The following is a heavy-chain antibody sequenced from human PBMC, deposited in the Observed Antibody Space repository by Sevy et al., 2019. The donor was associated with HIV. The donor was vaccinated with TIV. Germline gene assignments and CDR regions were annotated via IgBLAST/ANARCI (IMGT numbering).Heavy chain of an antibody. V-gene: IGHV3-30*18. Sequence: GGSLRLSCAASVFTFNTYGMHWVRQAPGKGLEWVAIISYDGSDKYYADSVKGRFTISRDNSKNTLYLQMDSLREEDTAVYYCVKSKIDWLVLGYWGQGTLVTVSS. D-gene: IGHD6-19*01. CDR1: VFTFNTYG. CDR2: ISYDGSDK. CDR3: VKSKIDWLVLGY. J-gene: IGHJ4*02.